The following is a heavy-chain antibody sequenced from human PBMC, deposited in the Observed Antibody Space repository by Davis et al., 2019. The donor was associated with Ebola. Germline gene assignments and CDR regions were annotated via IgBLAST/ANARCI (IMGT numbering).Heavy chain of an antibody. D-gene: IGHD6-19*01. CDR3: ARVQKWSRGPYSSGWTHFDY. Sequence: GESLKISCAASGFTFSSYSMNWVRQAPGKGLEWVSYISSSSSTIYYADSVKGRFTISRDNAKNSLYLQMNSLRDEDTAVYYCARVQKWSRGPYSSGWTHFDYWGQGTLVTVSS. V-gene: IGHV3-48*02. J-gene: IGHJ4*02. CDR2: ISSSSSTI. CDR1: GFTFSSYS.